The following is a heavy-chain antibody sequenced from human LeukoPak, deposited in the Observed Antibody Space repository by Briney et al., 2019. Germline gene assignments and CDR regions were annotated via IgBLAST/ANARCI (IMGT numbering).Heavy chain of an antibody. Sequence: GGSLRPSCAASGFTFTSYWMTWVRQAPGKGLEWVAHIKQDGSEKYYVDSVKGRFTISRDNAKNSLYLQMNSLRAEDTAVYYCARVRHYYDSSGYSYYFDYWGQGTLVTVSS. CDR2: IKQDGSEK. CDR3: ARVRHYYDSSGYSYYFDY. D-gene: IGHD3-22*01. V-gene: IGHV3-7*01. CDR1: GFTFTSYW. J-gene: IGHJ4*02.